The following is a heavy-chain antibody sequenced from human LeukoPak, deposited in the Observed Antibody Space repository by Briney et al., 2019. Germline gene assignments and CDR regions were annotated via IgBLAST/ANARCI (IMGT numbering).Heavy chain of an antibody. D-gene: IGHD5-18*01. CDR3: ARNTRDTAMVPDYYYYYGMDV. CDR1: GGSISSYY. V-gene: IGHV4-59*01. J-gene: IGHJ6*02. Sequence: SETLSLTCTVSGGSISSYYWSWIRQPPGKGLEWIGYIYCSGSTNYNPSLKSRVTISVDTSKNQFSLKLSSVTAADTAVYYCARNTRDTAMVPDYYYYYGMDVWGQGTTVTVSS. CDR2: IYCSGST.